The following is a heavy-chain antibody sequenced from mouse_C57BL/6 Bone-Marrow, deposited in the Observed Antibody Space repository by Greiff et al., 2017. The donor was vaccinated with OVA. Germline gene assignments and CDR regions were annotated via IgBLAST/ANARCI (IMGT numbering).Heavy chain of an antibody. CDR3: AGLGRTWFAY. J-gene: IGHJ3*01. CDR2: IYPRSGNT. V-gene: IGHV1-81*01. Sequence: VQGVESGAELARPGASVKLSCKASGYTFTSYGISWVKQRTGQGLEWIGEIYPRSGNTYYNEKFKGKATLTVDKSSSTAYMELRSLTSVDSAVYFCAGLGRTWFAYWGQGTLVTVSA. CDR1: GYTFTSYG. D-gene: IGHD4-1*01.